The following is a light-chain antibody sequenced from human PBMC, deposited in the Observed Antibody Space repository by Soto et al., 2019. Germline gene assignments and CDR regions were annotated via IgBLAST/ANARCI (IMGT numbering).Light chain of an antibody. CDR1: QSVSNNY. CDR2: GAS. J-gene: IGKJ4*01. Sequence: EIVLTQSPGTLSLSPREVAALSFMASQSVSNNYLAWYQQKPGQAPRLLIYGASNRATGIPDRFSGSGSGTDFTLTISSLQPEDFATYYCQQSYSTPLTFGGGTKVDIK. V-gene: IGKV3-20*01. CDR3: QQSYSTPLT.